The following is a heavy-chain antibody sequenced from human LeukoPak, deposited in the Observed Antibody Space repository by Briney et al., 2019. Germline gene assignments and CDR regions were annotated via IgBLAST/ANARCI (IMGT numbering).Heavy chain of an antibody. V-gene: IGHV4-59*08. CDR1: GGSISSYY. CDR2: VIHGGST. CDR3: GRHGGATMVRGVLVDAFDI. J-gene: IGHJ3*02. D-gene: IGHD3-10*01. Sequence: SETLSLTSTVAGGSISSYYWGWIRQPPGKGLEWIGYVIHGGSTIYNPSLKMQVSISVDRTKNQSSLKLSSVSAADTAVYYCGRHGGATMVRGVLVDAFDIWGQGTMVTVSS.